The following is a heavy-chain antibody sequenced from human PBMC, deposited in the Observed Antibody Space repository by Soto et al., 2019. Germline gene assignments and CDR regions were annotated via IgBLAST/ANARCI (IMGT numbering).Heavy chain of an antibody. Sequence: GESLKISCKGSGYSFTSYWIGWVRQMPGKGLKWMGIIYPGDSDTRYSPSFQGQVTISADKSISTAYLQWSSLKASDTAMYYCARHRGGDPHVYGMDVWGQGTTVTVSS. CDR2: IYPGDSDT. D-gene: IGHD2-21*02. CDR3: ARHRGGDPHVYGMDV. V-gene: IGHV5-51*01. J-gene: IGHJ6*02. CDR1: GYSFTSYW.